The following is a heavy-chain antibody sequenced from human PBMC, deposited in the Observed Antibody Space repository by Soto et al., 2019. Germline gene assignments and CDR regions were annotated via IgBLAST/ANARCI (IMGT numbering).Heavy chain of an antibody. Sequence: SETLSLTCAVSGGSISSSNWWSWVRQPPGKGLEWIGEIYHSGSTNYNPSLKRRVTISVEKSKNQFSLKLTSVTAADTAVYYCARVMVRGVDAFDIWGQGTMVTVSS. J-gene: IGHJ3*02. V-gene: IGHV4-4*02. CDR1: GGSISSSNW. CDR2: IYHSGST. CDR3: ARVMVRGVDAFDI. D-gene: IGHD3-10*01.